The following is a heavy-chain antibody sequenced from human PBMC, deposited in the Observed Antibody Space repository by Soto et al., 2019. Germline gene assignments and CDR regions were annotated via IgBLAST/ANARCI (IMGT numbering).Heavy chain of an antibody. V-gene: IGHV4-34*01. CDR1: GGSFSGYY. D-gene: IGHD6-19*01. CDR3: ARAPMGSGWYVY. CDR2: INHSGST. Sequence: PSETLSLTCAVYGGSFSGYYWSWIRQPPGKGLEWIGEINHSGSTNYNPSLKSRVTISVDTSKNQFSLKLSSVTAADTAVYYCARAPMGSGWYVYCGQGTLVTVYS. J-gene: IGHJ4*02.